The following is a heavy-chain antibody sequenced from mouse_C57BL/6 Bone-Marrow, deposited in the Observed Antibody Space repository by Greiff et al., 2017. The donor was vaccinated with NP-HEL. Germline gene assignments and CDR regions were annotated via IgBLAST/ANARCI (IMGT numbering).Heavy chain of an antibody. V-gene: IGHV1-63*01. CDR3: ARSDYERLWYFDV. CDR1: GYTFTNYW. CDR2: IYPGGGYT. J-gene: IGHJ1*03. D-gene: IGHD2-4*01. Sequence: QVQLQQSGAELVRPGTSVKMSCKASGYTFTNYWIGWAKQRPGHGLEWIGDIYPGGGYTNYNEKFKGKATLTADKSSSTAYMQFSSLTSEDSAIYYCARSDYERLWYFDVWGTGTTVTVSS.